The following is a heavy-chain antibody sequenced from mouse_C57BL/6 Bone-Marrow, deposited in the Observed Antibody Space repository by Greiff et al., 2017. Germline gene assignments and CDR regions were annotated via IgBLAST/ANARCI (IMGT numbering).Heavy chain of an antibody. Sequence: EVKLQQSGPELVKPGASVKIPCKASGYTFTDYTMDWVQQSHGKSLEWIGDINPNNGGTIYNQKFKGKATLTVDKSSSTAYMELSSLTSEDTAVYYCATGLCDYWGQGTTLTVSS. D-gene: IGHD2-4*01. CDR3: ATGLCDY. CDR2: INPNNGGT. V-gene: IGHV1-18*01. CDR1: GYTFTDYT. J-gene: IGHJ2*01.